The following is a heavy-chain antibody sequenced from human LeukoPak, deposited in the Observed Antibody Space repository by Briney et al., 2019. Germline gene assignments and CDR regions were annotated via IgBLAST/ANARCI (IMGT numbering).Heavy chain of an antibody. D-gene: IGHD2/OR15-2a*01. Sequence: GGSLRLSCAASGFTFSSYAMNWVRQAPGKGPEWISYITNSGSTIYYADSVKGRFTISRGNAKNSLVLQMNSLRDEDSAVYYYARDSISAALFDLWGQGTLITVSS. CDR3: ARDSISAALFDL. J-gene: IGHJ5*02. CDR2: ITNSGSTI. V-gene: IGHV3-48*02. CDR1: GFTFSSYA.